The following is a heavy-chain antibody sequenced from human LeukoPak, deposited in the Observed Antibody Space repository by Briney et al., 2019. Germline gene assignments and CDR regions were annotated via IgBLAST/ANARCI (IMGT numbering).Heavy chain of an antibody. J-gene: IGHJ6*02. V-gene: IGHV3-30-3*01. CDR3: ARGTGYCSGGSCYSDYCYGMDV. Sequence: PGRSLRLSCAASGFTFSSYAMHWVRQAPGKGLEWVAVISYDGSNKYYADSVKGRFTISRDNSKNTLYLQMNSLRAEDTAVYYCARGTGYCSGGSCYSDYCYGMDVWGQGTTVTVSS. D-gene: IGHD2-15*01. CDR1: GFTFSSYA. CDR2: ISYDGSNK.